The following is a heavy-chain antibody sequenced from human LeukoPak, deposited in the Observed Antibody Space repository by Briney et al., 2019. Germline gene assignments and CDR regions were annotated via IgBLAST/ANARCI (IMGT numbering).Heavy chain of an antibody. Sequence: GGSLRLSCVASGFVFSSAWMTWVRPAPGKGREWVGHITNKTYGGTTDYPAPVKDRFILSRHDSKHTLYLQITRLRPDDTAVYYCARGLCSSTACYQGPFDFWGQGMLVTVSS. D-gene: IGHD2-2*01. CDR2: ITNKTYGGTT. V-gene: IGHV3-15*01. CDR1: GFVFSSAW. CDR3: ARGLCSSTACYQGPFDF. J-gene: IGHJ4*02.